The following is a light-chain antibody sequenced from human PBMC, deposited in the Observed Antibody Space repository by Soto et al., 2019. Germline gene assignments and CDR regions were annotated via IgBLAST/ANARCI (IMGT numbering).Light chain of an antibody. CDR3: SSYTNINTGACV. CDR2: EVT. CDR1: SGDIGSYNR. V-gene: IGLV2-14*01. J-gene: IGLJ1*01. Sequence: QSALTQPASVSGSPGQSITISCTGTSGDIGSYNRVSWYQQHPGKAPKLIIYEVTGRPSEVSNRFSGSKSGNTASLTISGLQAEDEAEYYCSSYTNINTGACVFGTGTKLTVL.